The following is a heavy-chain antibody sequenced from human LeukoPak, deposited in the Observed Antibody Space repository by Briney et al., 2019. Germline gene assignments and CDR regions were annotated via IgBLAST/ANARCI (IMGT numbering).Heavy chain of an antibody. J-gene: IGHJ4*02. CDR1: GFTFSSHE. CDR2: ISTSGTTI. D-gene: IGHD2-2*01. V-gene: IGHV3-48*03. Sequence: PGGSLRLSCSASGFTFSSHEMNWVRQAPGKGLEWLSYISTSGTTIFYAESLKGRFTISRDNAKNSLWLQMNSLRAEDTAVYFCARRSCSSTSCLLDYWGQGTLVTVSS. CDR3: ARRSCSSTSCLLDY.